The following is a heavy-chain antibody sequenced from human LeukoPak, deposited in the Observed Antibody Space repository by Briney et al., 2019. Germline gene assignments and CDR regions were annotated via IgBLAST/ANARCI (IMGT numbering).Heavy chain of an antibody. D-gene: IGHD5-12*01. CDR3: AKDLGIVATILQGAVDY. J-gene: IGHJ4*02. Sequence: QPGRSLRLSCAASGFTFSSFGMHWVRQAPGKGLEWVAVIWYDGSNKYYADSVKGRFTISRDNSKNTLYLQMNSLRAEDTAVYYCAKDLGIVATILQGAVDYWGQGTLVTVSS. V-gene: IGHV3-33*06. CDR2: IWYDGSNK. CDR1: GFTFSSFG.